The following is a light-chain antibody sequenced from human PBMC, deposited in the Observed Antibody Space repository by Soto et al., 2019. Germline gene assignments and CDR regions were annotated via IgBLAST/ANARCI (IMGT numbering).Light chain of an antibody. V-gene: IGKV3D-15*01. CDR3: QQFAASPRT. Sequence: MTQSPSALAASVGDRVTITCRASQSISRWLAWYQQKPGQAPRLLIGASTRATGIPDRFSDSGSGTDFTLTISRLEPEDFAVYYCQQFAASPRTFGQGTKVDI. CDR1: QSISRW. CDR2: GAS. J-gene: IGKJ1*01.